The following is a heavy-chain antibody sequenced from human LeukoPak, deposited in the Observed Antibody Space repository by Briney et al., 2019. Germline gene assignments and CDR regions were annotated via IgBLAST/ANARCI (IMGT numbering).Heavy chain of an antibody. J-gene: IGHJ4*02. Sequence: GGSLRLSCAASGFTFSSYEMNWVRQAPGKGLEWVSYISTSGSTIYYADSVKGRFTISRDNAKNSLYLQLNSLRAEDTAVYYCARGGDSSGWYLSYWGQGTLVTVSS. CDR2: ISTSGSTI. CDR1: GFTFSSYE. V-gene: IGHV3-48*03. CDR3: ARGGDSSGWYLSY. D-gene: IGHD6-19*01.